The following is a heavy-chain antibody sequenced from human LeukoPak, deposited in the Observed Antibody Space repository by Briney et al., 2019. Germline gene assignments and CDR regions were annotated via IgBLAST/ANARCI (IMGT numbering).Heavy chain of an antibody. CDR1: GFTFSSYA. CDR3: AKLSSPFLGGILTGYHDY. V-gene: IGHV3-23*01. J-gene: IGHJ4*02. Sequence: PGGSLRLSCAASGFTFSSYAMSWVRQAPGKGLEWVSAISGSGGSTYYADSVKGRFTISRDNSKNTLYLQMNSLRAEDTAVYYCAKLSSPFLGGILTGYHDYWGQGTLVTVSS. CDR2: ISGSGGST. D-gene: IGHD3-9*01.